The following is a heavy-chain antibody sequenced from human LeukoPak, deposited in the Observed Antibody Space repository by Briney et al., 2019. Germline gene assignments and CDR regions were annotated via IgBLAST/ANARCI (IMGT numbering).Heavy chain of an antibody. Sequence: GGSLRLSCAASGFTFSGYPMIWVRQAPGKGLEWVSSISSSSSYIYYADSVKGRFTISRDNAKNSLYLQMNSLRAEDTAVYYCASGPPRTYYDFWSGYLRCDYWGQGTLVTVSS. J-gene: IGHJ4*02. D-gene: IGHD3-3*01. CDR2: ISSSSSYI. CDR1: GFTFSGYP. CDR3: ASGPPRTYYDFWSGYLRCDY. V-gene: IGHV3-21*01.